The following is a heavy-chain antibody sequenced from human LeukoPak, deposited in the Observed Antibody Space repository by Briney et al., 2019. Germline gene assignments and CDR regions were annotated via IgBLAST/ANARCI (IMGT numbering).Heavy chain of an antibody. Sequence: GGSLRLSCAASGFTFSSYWMSWVRQAPGKGLEGVANIKKDGSEKDYVDSVKGRFTLSTHKHRNSLYLQMNSLRAEDTAVYYCARDRRPHDAFDIWGQGTMVTVSS. CDR1: GFTFSSYW. V-gene: IGHV3-7*01. J-gene: IGHJ3*02. CDR3: ARDRRPHDAFDI. CDR2: IKKDGSEK.